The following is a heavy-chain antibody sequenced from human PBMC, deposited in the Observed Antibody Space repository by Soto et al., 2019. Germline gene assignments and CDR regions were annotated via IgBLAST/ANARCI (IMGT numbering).Heavy chain of an antibody. D-gene: IGHD6-19*01. J-gene: IGHJ5*02. CDR3: AKDLLVSGWYGSWFDP. CDR1: GFTFSSYA. Sequence: GGSLRLSCAASGFTFSSYAMSWVRQAPGKGLEWVSAISGSGGSTYYADSVKGRFTISRDNSKNTLYLQMNSLRAEDTAVYYCAKDLLVSGWYGSWFDPWGQGTLVTVSS. V-gene: IGHV3-23*01. CDR2: ISGSGGST.